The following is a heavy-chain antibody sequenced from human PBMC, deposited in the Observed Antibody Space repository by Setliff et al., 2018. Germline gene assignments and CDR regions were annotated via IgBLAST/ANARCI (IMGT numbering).Heavy chain of an antibody. CDR3: AKDVGRGSGYYYYTDV. D-gene: IGHD2-15*01. CDR2: ISYGRGKE. CDR1: GFTFGGSA. V-gene: IGHV3-30*02. J-gene: IGHJ6*03. Sequence: PGGSLRLSCASSGFTFGGSAMHWVRQAPGKGLEWVAVISYGRGKEYYGDSVKGRFTISRDNFKNTLYLQMSSLRVEDTAVYYCAKDVGRGSGYYYYTDVWGKGTTVTVSS.